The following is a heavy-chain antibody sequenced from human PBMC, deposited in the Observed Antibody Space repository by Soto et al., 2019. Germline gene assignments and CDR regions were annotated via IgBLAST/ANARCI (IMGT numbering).Heavy chain of an antibody. D-gene: IGHD2-15*01. J-gene: IGHJ1*01. V-gene: IGHV5-51*01. CDR2: IYPGDSDT. CDR1: GYSFTSYW. Sequence: GESLKISCKGSGYSFTSYWIGWVRQMPGKGLEWMGIIYPGDSDTRYSPSFQGQVTISADKSISTAYLQWSSLKASDTAMYYCVTPVAALSWEGEYFQHWGQGTLVTVSS. CDR3: VTPVAALSWEGEYFQH.